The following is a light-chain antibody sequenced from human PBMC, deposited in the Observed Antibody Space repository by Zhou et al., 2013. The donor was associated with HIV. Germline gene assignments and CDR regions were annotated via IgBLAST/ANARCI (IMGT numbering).Light chain of an antibody. CDR2: DAS. CDR3: QQYHNLPLT. CDR1: QGISSW. J-gene: IGKJ4*01. Sequence: DIQMTQSPSSVSASVGDRVTITCRASQGISSWLAWYQQKPGKAPKLLIHDASELETGVPPRFSGDVFRTQFTLTISGLQPEDFVTYFCQQYHNLPLTFGGGTRVEF. V-gene: IGKV1-33*01.